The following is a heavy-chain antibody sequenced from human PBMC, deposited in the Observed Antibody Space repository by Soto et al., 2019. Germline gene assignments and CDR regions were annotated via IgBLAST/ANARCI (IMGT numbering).Heavy chain of an antibody. D-gene: IGHD6-13*01. CDR3: ASAGSSSWSYNWFDP. V-gene: IGHV4-59*01. Sequence: SETLSLTCTFSGGSISSYYWSLIRQPPGKGLEWIGYIYYSGSTNYNPSLKSRVTISVDTSKNQFSLKLSSVTAADTAVYYCASAGSSSWSYNWFDPWGQGTLVTVSS. CDR1: GGSISSYY. CDR2: IYYSGST. J-gene: IGHJ5*02.